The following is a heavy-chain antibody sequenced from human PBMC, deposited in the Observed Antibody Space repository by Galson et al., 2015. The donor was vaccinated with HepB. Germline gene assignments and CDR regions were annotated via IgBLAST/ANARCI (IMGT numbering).Heavy chain of an antibody. CDR3: TKMGAFGQGGIDF. V-gene: IGHV3-30*18. Sequence: SLRLSCAASGFIFSSYGMYWVRQAPGRGLEGVAVISYDGSKKYYADSAKGRFTISRDNSKNTLYLQMNSLRSDDTAVYFCTKMGAFGQGGIDFWGQGTLVIVSS. J-gene: IGHJ4*02. D-gene: IGHD1-26*01. CDR1: GFIFSSYG. CDR2: ISYDGSKK.